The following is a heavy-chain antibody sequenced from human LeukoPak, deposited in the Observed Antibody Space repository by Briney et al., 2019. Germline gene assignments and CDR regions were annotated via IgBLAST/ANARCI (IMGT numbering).Heavy chain of an antibody. V-gene: IGHV3-30-3*01. CDR3: ARDYYDSSGYFGVYFDY. Sequence: QPGRSLRLSCAASGFTFSSYAMHWVRQAPGKGLEWVTVISYDGSNKYYADSVKGRFTISRDNSKNTLYLQMNSLRAEDTAVYYCARDYYDSSGYFGVYFDYWGQGTLVTVSS. CDR2: ISYDGSNK. D-gene: IGHD3-22*01. CDR1: GFTFSSYA. J-gene: IGHJ4*02.